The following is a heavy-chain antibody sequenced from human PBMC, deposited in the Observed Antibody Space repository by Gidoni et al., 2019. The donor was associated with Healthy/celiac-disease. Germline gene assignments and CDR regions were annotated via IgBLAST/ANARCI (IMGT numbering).Heavy chain of an antibody. CDR1: GFTFSSYA. J-gene: IGHJ5*02. V-gene: IGHV3-30-3*01. D-gene: IGHD3-22*01. CDR3: ARDPYLYYYDSSGYSFGAFDP. Sequence: QVQLVESGGGVVQPGRSLRLSCAAPGFTFSSYAMHWVRQAPGKGLEWVAVISYDGSNKYYADSVKGRFTISRDNSKNTLYLQMNSLRAEDTAVYYCARDPYLYYYDSSGYSFGAFDPWGQGTLVTVSS. CDR2: ISYDGSNK.